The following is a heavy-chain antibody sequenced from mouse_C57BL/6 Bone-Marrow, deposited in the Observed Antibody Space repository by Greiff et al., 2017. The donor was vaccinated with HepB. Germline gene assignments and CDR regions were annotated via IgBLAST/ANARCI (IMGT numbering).Heavy chain of an antibody. V-gene: IGHV1-76*01. CDR1: GYTFTDYY. Sequence: QVQLKQSGAELVRPGASVKLSCKASGYTFTDYYINWVKQRPGQGLEWIARIYPGSGNTYYNEKFKGKATLTAEKSSSTAYMQLSSLTSEDSAVYFCARSGDGYQAWFAYWGQGTLVTVSA. D-gene: IGHD2-3*01. J-gene: IGHJ3*01. CDR3: ARSGDGYQAWFAY. CDR2: IYPGSGNT.